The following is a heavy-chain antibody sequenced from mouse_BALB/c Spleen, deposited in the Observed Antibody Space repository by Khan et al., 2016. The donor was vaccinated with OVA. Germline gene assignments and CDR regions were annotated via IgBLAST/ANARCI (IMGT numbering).Heavy chain of an antibody. D-gene: IGHD2-1*01. J-gene: IGHJ1*01. CDR3: TRDGNYAHWYFDV. CDR1: GFSFSSYT. CDR2: ISSGSTYT. V-gene: IGHV5-6-4*01. Sequence: EVELVESGGGLVNPGGSLKLSCAASGFSFSSYTMSWVRQTPEKRLEWVATISSGSTYTYYPESVKGRFSISRDNAKNTLYLHMSSLKSEDTAMYYCTRDGNYAHWYFDVWGAGTTVTVSS.